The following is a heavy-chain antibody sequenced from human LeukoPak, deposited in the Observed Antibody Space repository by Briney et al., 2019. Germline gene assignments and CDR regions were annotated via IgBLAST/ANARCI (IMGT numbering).Heavy chain of an antibody. V-gene: IGHV3-53*01. CDR1: GFTVSSNY. Sequence: GSLRLSCAASGFTVSSNYMSWVRQAPGKGLEWASVIYSDGSTYYADSAKGRFTISRDNSKNTLYLQMNTLRAEDTAVYYCASPDTTGTTTAFDIWGQGTMVTVSS. CDR3: ASPDTTGTTTAFDI. CDR2: IYSDGST. D-gene: IGHD1-1*01. J-gene: IGHJ3*02.